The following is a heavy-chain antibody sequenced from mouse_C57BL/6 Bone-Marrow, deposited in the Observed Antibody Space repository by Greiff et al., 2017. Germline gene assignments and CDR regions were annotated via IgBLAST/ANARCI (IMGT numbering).Heavy chain of an antibody. D-gene: IGHD2-3*01. CDR3: ARVGTTDY. CDR2: ISYDGSN. Sequence: EVQLVESGPGLVKPSQSLSLTCSVSGYSITSGYFWNWIRQFPGNQLVWMGYISYDGSNNYNPSLKSRSSITRATSKNQFFLKVNSVTTEDTATYYGARVGTTDYWGQGTTLTVSS. V-gene: IGHV3-6*01. J-gene: IGHJ2*01. CDR1: GYSITSGYF.